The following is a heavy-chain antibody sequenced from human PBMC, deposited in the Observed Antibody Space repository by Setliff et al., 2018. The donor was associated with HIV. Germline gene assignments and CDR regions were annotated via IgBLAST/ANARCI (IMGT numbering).Heavy chain of an antibody. V-gene: IGHV1-69-2*01. J-gene: IGHJ3*02. CDR1: GYTLSEYY. Sequence: ASVKVSCKASGYTLSEYYMHWVQQAPGKGLEWMGRIDPEDGETLYAEKFRGRVTMTADMSTNTAYMELSSLRSEDTAIFYCAREPIGGDDAFDIWGQGTMVTVSS. CDR3: AREPIGGDDAFDI. CDR2: IDPEDGET. D-gene: IGHD2-21*02.